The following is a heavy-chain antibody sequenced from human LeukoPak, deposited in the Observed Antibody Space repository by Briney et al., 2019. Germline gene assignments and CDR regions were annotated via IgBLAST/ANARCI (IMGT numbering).Heavy chain of an antibody. CDR3: ARDGSYYYGSGSYY. V-gene: IGHV3-66*01. D-gene: IGHD3-10*01. CDR1: GFTVSSNY. J-gene: IGHJ4*02. Sequence: GGSLRLSCAASGFTVSSNYMSWVRQAPGKGLEWVSVIYSGGSTYYADSVKGRFTISRDNSKNTLYLQMNSLRAEDTAVYYCARDGSYYYGSGSYYWGQGTLVTVSS. CDR2: IYSGGST.